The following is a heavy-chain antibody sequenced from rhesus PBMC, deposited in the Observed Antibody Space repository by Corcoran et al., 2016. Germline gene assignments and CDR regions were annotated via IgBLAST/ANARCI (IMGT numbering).Heavy chain of an antibody. Sequence: QLQLQESGPGLVKPSETLSVTCAVPGGSISSSYWSWLRQAPGKGLEGIGYIYGSGSSTSYNPSLKSRVTLSVDTSKNQLSLKLSSVTAADTAVYYCARGHYFDYWGQGVLVTVSS. CDR1: GGSISSSY. J-gene: IGHJ4*01. CDR3: ARGHYFDY. V-gene: IGHV4-169*01. CDR2: IYGSGSST.